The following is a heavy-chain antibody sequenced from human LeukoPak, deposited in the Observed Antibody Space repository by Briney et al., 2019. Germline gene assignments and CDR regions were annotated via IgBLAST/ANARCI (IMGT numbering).Heavy chain of an antibody. CDR1: GFTFYDYA. CDR3: AKDKSLYYDSSGYYNY. Sequence: PGRSLRLSCAASGFTFYDYAMHWVRHAPGKGLEEGSGISWNSGSIVYADSVKRRFTISRDNAKNSLYLQMNSLRAEDTALYYCAKDKSLYYDSSGYYNYWGQGTLVTVSS. D-gene: IGHD3-22*01. V-gene: IGHV3-9*01. CDR2: ISWNSGSI. J-gene: IGHJ4*02.